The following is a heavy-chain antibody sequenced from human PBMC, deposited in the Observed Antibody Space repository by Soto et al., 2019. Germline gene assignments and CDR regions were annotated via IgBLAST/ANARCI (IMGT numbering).Heavy chain of an antibody. V-gene: IGHV1-69*08. CDR3: AREGQYYDFWSKAYDY. J-gene: IGHJ4*02. Sequence: QVQLVQSGAEVKKPGSSVKVSCKASGGTFSSYTISWVRQAPGQGLEWMGRIIPILGIANYAQKFQGRVTITADKSTSTAYMELSSLRSEDTAVYYCAREGQYYDFWSKAYDYWGQGTLVTVSS. D-gene: IGHD3-3*01. CDR1: GGTFSSYT. CDR2: IIPILGIA.